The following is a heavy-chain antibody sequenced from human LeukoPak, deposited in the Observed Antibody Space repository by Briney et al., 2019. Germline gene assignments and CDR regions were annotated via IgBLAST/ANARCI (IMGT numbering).Heavy chain of an antibody. J-gene: IGHJ4*02. CDR2: ISSSSSTI. CDR3: AMIEMATPKGDY. V-gene: IGHV3-48*04. Sequence: GGSLRLSCAASGFTFSSYSMNWVRQAPGKGLDWVSYISSSSSTIHYADSVKGRFTISRDNAKNSLYLQMNSLRAEDTAVYYCAMIEMATPKGDYWGQATLVTVSS. D-gene: IGHD5-24*01. CDR1: GFTFSSYS.